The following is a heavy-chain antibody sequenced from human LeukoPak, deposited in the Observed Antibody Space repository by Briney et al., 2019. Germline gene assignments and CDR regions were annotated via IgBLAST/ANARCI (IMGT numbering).Heavy chain of an antibody. CDR2: ISYDGSNK. D-gene: IGHD5-12*01. Sequence: PGGSLRLSCAASGFTFSSYGMHWVRQAPGKGLEWVAVISYDGSNKYYADSVKGRFTISRDNSKNTRYLQMNSLRAEDTAVYYCAKDQGIVATTFDYWGQGTLVTVSS. J-gene: IGHJ4*02. V-gene: IGHV3-30*18. CDR1: GFTFSSYG. CDR3: AKDQGIVATTFDY.